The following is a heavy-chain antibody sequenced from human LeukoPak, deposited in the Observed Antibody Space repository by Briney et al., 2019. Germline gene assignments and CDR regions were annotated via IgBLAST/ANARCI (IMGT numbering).Heavy chain of an antibody. CDR2: INAGNGNT. Sequence: ASVKVSCKASGYTFTSYAMHWVRQAPGQRLEWMGWINAGNGNTKYSQKFQGRVTITRDTSASTAYMELSSLRSEDTAVYYCAREPMVRALNYYYYGMDVWGKGTTVTVSS. CDR3: AREPMVRALNYYYYGMDV. CDR1: GYTFTSYA. V-gene: IGHV1-3*01. D-gene: IGHD3-10*01. J-gene: IGHJ6*04.